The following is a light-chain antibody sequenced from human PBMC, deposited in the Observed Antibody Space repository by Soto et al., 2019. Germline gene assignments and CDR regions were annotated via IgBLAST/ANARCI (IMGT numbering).Light chain of an antibody. CDR2: GAS. V-gene: IGKV3-15*01. J-gene: IGKJ1*01. CDR1: QSVSSN. Sequence: EIVMTQSPATLSVYPGERATLSCRASQSVSSNLAWYQQKPGQAPRLLIYGASTRATGIPARFSGSGSGTEFTLTISSLQSEDFAIYYCQHYNNWPPWTFGQGTKV. CDR3: QHYNNWPPWT.